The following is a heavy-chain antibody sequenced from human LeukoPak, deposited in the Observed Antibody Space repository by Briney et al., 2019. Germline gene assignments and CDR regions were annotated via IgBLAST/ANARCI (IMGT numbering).Heavy chain of an antibody. CDR1: GGTFSSYA. V-gene: IGHV1-69*05. CDR2: IIPIIGTA. J-gene: IGHJ5*02. Sequence: SVKVSCKASGGTFSSYAISWVRQAPGQGLEWMGGIIPIIGTANYAQKFQGRVTITTDESTSTAYMELSSLRSEDTAVYYCARGNSETYYYDSSGTGGFDPWGQGTLVTVSS. CDR3: ARGNSETYYYDSSGTGGFDP. D-gene: IGHD3-22*01.